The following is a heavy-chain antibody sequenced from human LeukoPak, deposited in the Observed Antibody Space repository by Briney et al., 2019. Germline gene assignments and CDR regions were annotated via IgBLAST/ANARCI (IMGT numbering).Heavy chain of an antibody. V-gene: IGHV4-34*01. D-gene: IGHD3-3*01. CDR3: AREAQVFYDFWSGYQSRYFDY. CDR1: GGSFSGYY. CDR2: INHSGST. Sequence: PSETLSLTCAVYGGSFSGYYWSWIRQPPGKGLEWIGEINHSGSTNYNTSLKSRVTISVDTSKNQFSLKLSSVTAADTAVYYCAREAQVFYDFWSGYQSRYFDYWGQGTLVTVSS. J-gene: IGHJ4*02.